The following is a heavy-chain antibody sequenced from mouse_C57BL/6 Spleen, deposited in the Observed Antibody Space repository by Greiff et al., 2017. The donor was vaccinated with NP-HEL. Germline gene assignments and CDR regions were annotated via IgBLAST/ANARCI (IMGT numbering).Heavy chain of an antibody. V-gene: IGHV5-4*01. CDR3: ARELRAYFDV. D-gene: IGHD1-1*01. J-gene: IGHJ1*03. CDR1: GFTFSSYA. CDR2: ISDGGSYT. Sequence: EVQVVESGGGLVKPGGSLKLSCAASGFTFSSYAMSWVRQTPEKRLEWVATISDGGSYTYYPDNVKGRFTISRDNAKNNLYLQMSHLKSEDTAMYYCARELRAYFDVWGTGTTVTVSS.